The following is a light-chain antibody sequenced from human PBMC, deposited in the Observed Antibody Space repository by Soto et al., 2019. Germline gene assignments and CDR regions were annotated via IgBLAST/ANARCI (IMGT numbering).Light chain of an antibody. CDR1: SSDVGGYNY. Sequence: QSALTQPRSVSGSPGQSVTISCTGTSSDVGGYNYVSWYQQHPGKAPKLMIYDVVKRPSGVPDRFSGSKSGNTASLTISGLQAEDEADYYCCSYAGDYAFIFGGGTKLTVL. CDR2: DVV. CDR3: CSYAGDYAFI. V-gene: IGLV2-11*01. J-gene: IGLJ2*01.